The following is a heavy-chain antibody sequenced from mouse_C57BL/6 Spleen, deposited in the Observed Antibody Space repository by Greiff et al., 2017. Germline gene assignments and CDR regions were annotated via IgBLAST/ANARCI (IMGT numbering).Heavy chain of an antibody. D-gene: IGHD1-1*01. CDR2: ISSGSSTI. J-gene: IGHJ2*01. Sequence: EVKLQESGGGLVKPGGSLKLSCAASGFTFSDYGMHWVRQAPEKGLEWVAYISSGSSTIYYADTVKGRFTISRDNAKNTLFLQMTRLRSEDTAMYYCAREGITTVVAPFDYWGQGTTLTVSS. V-gene: IGHV5-17*01. CDR3: AREGITTVVAPFDY. CDR1: GFTFSDYG.